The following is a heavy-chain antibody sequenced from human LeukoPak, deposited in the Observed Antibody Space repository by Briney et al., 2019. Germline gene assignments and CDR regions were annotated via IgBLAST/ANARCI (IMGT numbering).Heavy chain of an antibody. CDR1: GGSFSGYY. J-gene: IGHJ6*03. V-gene: IGHV4-34*01. CDR2: INHSGST. Sequence: SETLSLTCAVYGGSFSGYYWSWIRQPPGKGLEWIGEINHSGSTNYNPSLKSRVTISVDTSKNQFSLKLSSVTAADTAVYYCARDKIAVAGTYYYDYMDVWGKGTTVTISS. D-gene: IGHD6-19*01. CDR3: ARDKIAVAGTYYYDYMDV.